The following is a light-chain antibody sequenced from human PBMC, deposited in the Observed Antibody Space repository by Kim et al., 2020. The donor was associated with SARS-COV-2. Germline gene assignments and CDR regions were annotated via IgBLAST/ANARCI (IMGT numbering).Light chain of an antibody. CDR3: ASYAGTNIGV. Sequence: QSALTQPPSASGSPGQSVTISCTGTSRDVGAYNYVSWYQQRPGEAPKLIIYEVSERPSGVPDHFSGSKSGTTASLTVSGLQAEDEADYYCASYAGTNIGVFGTGTKVTVL. V-gene: IGLV2-8*01. CDR2: EVS. J-gene: IGLJ1*01. CDR1: SRDVGAYNY.